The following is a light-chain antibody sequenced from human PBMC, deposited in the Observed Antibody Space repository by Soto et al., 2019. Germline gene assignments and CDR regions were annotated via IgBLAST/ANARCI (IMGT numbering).Light chain of an antibody. J-gene: IGKJ5*01. CDR1: QGIRND. V-gene: IGKV1D-13*01. Sequence: IQMTQSPSALSAPVGGRVTSTCRASQGIRNDLGWYQQKPGKAPKLLIYDASSLESGVPSRFSGSGSGTDFTLTISSLQPEDFATYYCQQFNNYPLTFGQGTRLE. CDR3: QQFNNYPLT. CDR2: DAS.